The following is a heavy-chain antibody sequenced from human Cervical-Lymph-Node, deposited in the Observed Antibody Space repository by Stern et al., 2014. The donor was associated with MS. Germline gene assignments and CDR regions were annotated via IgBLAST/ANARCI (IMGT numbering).Heavy chain of an antibody. CDR1: GASVNSGRYY. CDR2: IYASGSV. Sequence: VQLVESGPGLVKPSQTLSLTCTVSGASVNSGRYYWSWIRQPAGKGLEWIGRIYASGSVNYNPSLLDRVTISLDTAKNTFSLTLSSVTAADTAMYFCARDYADIKRGWFDPWGQGTLVTVSS. J-gene: IGHJ5*02. CDR3: ARDYADIKRGWFDP. D-gene: IGHD2-15*01. V-gene: IGHV4-61*02.